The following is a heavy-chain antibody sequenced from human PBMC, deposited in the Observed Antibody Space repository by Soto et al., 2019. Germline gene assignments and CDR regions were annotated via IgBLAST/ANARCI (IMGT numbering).Heavy chain of an antibody. Sequence: GESLKISCKGSGYSFTSYWIGWVRQMPGKGLEWMGIIYPGDSDTKYSPSFQGQVTISADKSIITAYLQWSSLRAEDTAVYYCARCSGWYGDAFDIWGRGTMVTVSS. CDR3: ARCSGWYGDAFDI. CDR1: GYSFTSYW. J-gene: IGHJ3*02. D-gene: IGHD6-19*01. CDR2: IYPGDSDT. V-gene: IGHV5-51*01.